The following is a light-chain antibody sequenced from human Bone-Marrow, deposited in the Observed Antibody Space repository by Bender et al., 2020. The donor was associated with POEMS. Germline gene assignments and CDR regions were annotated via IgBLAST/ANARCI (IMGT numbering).Light chain of an antibody. CDR3: SSYTSSSSWV. CDR1: SSDVGNYNF. CDR2: DVS. Sequence: QSALTQPASVSASPGQSITISCTATSSDVGNYNFVSWYQQHPGKAPKLMIYDVSNRPSGVSNRFSGSKSGNTASLTISGLQAEDEADYYCSSYTSSSSWVFGGGTKLTVL. V-gene: IGLV2-14*02. J-gene: IGLJ3*02.